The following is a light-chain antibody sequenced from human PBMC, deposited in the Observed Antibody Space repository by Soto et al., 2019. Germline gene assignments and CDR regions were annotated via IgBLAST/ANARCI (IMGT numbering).Light chain of an antibody. V-gene: IGLV2-11*01. CDR3: CSYTGSDTYV. J-gene: IGLJ1*01. Sequence: QSVLTQPRSVSGSPGQSVTISCTGTSSDVGGYKYVSWYQQYPGKAPKLMIYHVSKRPSGVPDRFSGSKSGNTASLTISGLQGDDEADYYSCSYTGSDTYVFGTGTNVTVL. CDR2: HVS. CDR1: SSDVGGYKY.